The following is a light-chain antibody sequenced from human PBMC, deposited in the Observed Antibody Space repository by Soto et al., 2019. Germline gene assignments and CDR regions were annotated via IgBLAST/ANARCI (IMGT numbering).Light chain of an antibody. V-gene: IGLV1-40*01. Sequence: QSALTQPPSVSGAPGQRVTISCTGRSSNIGAGYDVHWYQQLPGTAPKLLIYGNTNRPSGVPDRFSGSKSGTSASLAITGLQAEDEADYYCQSHDSSLSGLYVFGTGTKLTVL. J-gene: IGLJ1*01. CDR1: SSNIGAGYD. CDR2: GNT. CDR3: QSHDSSLSGLYV.